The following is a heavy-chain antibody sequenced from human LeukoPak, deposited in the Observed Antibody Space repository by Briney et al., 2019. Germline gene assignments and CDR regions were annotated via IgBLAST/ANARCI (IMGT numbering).Heavy chain of an antibody. J-gene: IGHJ6*03. V-gene: IGHV4-34*01. D-gene: IGHD6-13*01. Sequence: SETLSLTCAVYGGSFSGYYWSWIRQPPGKGLEWIGEINHSGSTNYNPSLKSRVTISVDTSKNQFSLKLSSVTAADTAVYYFARERGAWYSRAGPRPSYYYMDVWGKGTTVTVSS. CDR1: GGSFSGYY. CDR3: ARERGAWYSRAGPRPSYYYMDV. CDR2: INHSGST.